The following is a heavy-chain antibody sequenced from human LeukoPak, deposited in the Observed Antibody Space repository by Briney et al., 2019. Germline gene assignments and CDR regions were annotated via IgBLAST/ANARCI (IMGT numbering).Heavy chain of an antibody. CDR3: AGYGVYPY. J-gene: IGHJ4*02. V-gene: IGHV3-48*01. D-gene: IGHD4-17*01. CDR2: FGISGSI. CDR1: GFTVNTYD. Sequence: GGSLRLSCAASGFTVNTYDMNWVRQAPGEGPEWIAYFGISGSIFYAEYVRGRFTISRDNAKNLLFLQMNSLRVDDTAIYYCAGYGVYPYWGQGTPVTVSS.